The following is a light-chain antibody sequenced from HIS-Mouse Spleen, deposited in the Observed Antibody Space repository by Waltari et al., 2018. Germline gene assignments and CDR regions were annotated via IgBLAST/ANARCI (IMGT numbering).Light chain of an antibody. CDR2: AAS. CDR1: QSISSY. Sequence: DSQMTQSPSSLYASVGDRVTITCRASQSISSYLNWYQQKPGKAPKLLIYAASSLQSWVQSWFSLSGSRSDFTLTIIILLSEDFATYYCKLRYSTRIYNFGHRSKLE. V-gene: IGKV1-39*01. J-gene: IGKJ2*01. CDR3: KLRYSTRIYN.